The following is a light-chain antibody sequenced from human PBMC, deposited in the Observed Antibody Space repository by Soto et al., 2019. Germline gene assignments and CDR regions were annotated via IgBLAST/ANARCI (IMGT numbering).Light chain of an antibody. V-gene: IGLV2-8*01. CDR3: SSYDGRNNV. J-gene: IGLJ1*01. CDR2: EVT. CDR1: SSDVGGYNY. Sequence: QSALTQPPSASGSPGQSVTISCTGTSSDVGGYNYVSWYQQHPGKAPQLIIYEVTKRPSGVPDRFSGSKSGNTASLTVSGLQAEDEADYYCSSYDGRNNVFGTGTKLTVL.